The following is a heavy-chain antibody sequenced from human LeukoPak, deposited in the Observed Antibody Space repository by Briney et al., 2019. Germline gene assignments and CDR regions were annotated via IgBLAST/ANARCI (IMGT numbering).Heavy chain of an antibody. CDR1: GFTFSNHS. Sequence: GGSLRLSCAASGFTFSNHSMNWVRLAPGKGLEWVSGISPGGDTPYYADSVKGRFTISRDNSKNTLYLQMNSLRAEDTAVYYCARGFPHHYDSRGIKFDFWGQGILVSVSS. CDR3: ARGFPHHYDSRGIKFDF. V-gene: IGHV3-23*01. J-gene: IGHJ4*02. D-gene: IGHD3-22*01. CDR2: ISPGGDTP.